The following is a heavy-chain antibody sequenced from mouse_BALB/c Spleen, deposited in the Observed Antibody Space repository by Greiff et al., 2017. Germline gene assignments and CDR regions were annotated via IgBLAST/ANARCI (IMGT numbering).Heavy chain of an antibody. CDR3: AREGDDGDFDY. D-gene: IGHD2-3*01. Sequence: EVHLVESGGGLVQPGGSRKLSCAASGFTFSSFGMHWVRQAPEKGLEWVAYISSGSSTIYYADTAKGRFTISRDNPKNTLFLQMTSLRSEDTAMYYCAREGDDGDFDYWGQGTTLTVSA. CDR2: ISSGSSTI. J-gene: IGHJ2*01. CDR1: GFTFSSFG. V-gene: IGHV5-17*02.